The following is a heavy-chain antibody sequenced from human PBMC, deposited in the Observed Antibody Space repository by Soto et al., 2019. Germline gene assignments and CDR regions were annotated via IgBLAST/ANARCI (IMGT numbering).Heavy chain of an antibody. D-gene: IGHD5-12*01. Sequence: QLQLQESGPGLVKTSQTLSLTCTVSGGSISSAGYFWTWIRQHPGKGLEWIGYIYYSGTTYYNLSLKSRLNISVDTSRNQFSLKLSSVTAADPAVYYCARDSRGLRSGMAVWGQGTSVTVSS. J-gene: IGHJ6*02. CDR2: IYYSGTT. CDR1: GGSISSAGYF. V-gene: IGHV4-31*03. CDR3: ARDSRGLRSGMAV.